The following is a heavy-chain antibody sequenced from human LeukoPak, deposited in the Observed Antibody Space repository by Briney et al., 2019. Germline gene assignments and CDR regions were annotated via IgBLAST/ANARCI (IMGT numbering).Heavy chain of an antibody. CDR3: ARSYLRDSDY. CDR2: INNGGDRT. V-gene: IGHV3-23*01. D-gene: IGHD3-16*02. Sequence: GGSLRLSCAGSGFTFSTYAMTWVRQAPGKGLEWVSAINNGGDRTYYADSLKGRFTISRDNSKNTLCLQMSSLRAEDTAVYFCARSYLRDSDYWGQGTQVTVSS. J-gene: IGHJ4*02. CDR1: GFTFSTYA.